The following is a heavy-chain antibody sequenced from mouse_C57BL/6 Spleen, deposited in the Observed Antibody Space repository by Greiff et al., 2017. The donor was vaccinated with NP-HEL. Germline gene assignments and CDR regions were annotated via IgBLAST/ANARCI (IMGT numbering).Heavy chain of an antibody. V-gene: IGHV5-4*01. CDR2: ISDGGSYT. J-gene: IGHJ2*01. D-gene: IGHD4-1*01. Sequence: EVLLVESGGGLVKPGASLKLSCAASGFTFSSYAMSWVRQTPEKSLAWVATISDGGSYTYYPDNVKGPFTISRDNAKNNLYLEVGHLKSEDTAMYYCARVSNFYLDDWGQGTTLTVAS. CDR3: ARVSNFYLDD. CDR1: GFTFSSYA.